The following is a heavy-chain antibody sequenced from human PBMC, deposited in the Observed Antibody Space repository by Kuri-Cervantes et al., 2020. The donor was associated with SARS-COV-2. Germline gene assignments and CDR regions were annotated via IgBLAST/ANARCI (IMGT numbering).Heavy chain of an antibody. D-gene: IGHD3-10*01. CDR1: GYTFTGYY. V-gene: IGHV1-8*02. CDR3: ARITMVQGVIAYFDY. Sequence: ASVKVSCKASGYTFTGYYMHWVRQAPGQGLEWMGWMNPNSGNTGYAQKFQGRVTMTRNTSISTAYMELSSLRSDDTAVYYCARITMVQGVIAYFDYWGQGTLVTVSS. CDR2: MNPNSGNT. J-gene: IGHJ4*02.